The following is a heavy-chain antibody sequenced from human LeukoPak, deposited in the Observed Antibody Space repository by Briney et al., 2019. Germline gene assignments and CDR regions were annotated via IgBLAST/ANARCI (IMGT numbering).Heavy chain of an antibody. CDR2: IAFDGTVK. V-gene: IGHV3-30-3*01. Sequence: GGSLRLSCAASGFILSPYSMHWVRQAPGKGLEWGAVIAFDGTVKYYGDSVNGRFTISRYNAKNTLYLQMNSLRGEDTAVYYCARDMLFGESVYNWFDPWGQGTLVTVSS. D-gene: IGHD3/OR15-3a*01. J-gene: IGHJ5*02. CDR3: ARDMLFGESVYNWFDP. CDR1: GFILSPYS.